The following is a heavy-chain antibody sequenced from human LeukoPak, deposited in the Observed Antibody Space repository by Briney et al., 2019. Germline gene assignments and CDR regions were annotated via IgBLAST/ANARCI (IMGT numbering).Heavy chain of an antibody. V-gene: IGHV3-30*02. D-gene: IGHD2-2*01. CDR3: AKVGGFEYCSSTSCYSDDAFDI. CDR1: GFTFSSYG. CDR2: IRYDGSNK. J-gene: IGHJ3*02. Sequence: RAGGSLRLSCAASGFTFSSYGMHWVRQAPGKGLEWVEFIRYDGSNKYYADSVKGRFTISRDNSKNTLYLQMNSLRAEDTAVYYCAKVGGFEYCSSTSCYSDDAFDIWGQGTMVTVSS.